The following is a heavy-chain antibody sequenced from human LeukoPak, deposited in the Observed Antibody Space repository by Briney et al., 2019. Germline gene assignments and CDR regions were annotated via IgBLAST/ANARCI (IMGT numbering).Heavy chain of an antibody. CDR2: INKDGGEK. CDR3: ARAPGWYSYFDY. D-gene: IGHD6-19*01. Sequence: PGGSLRLSCAASGFTFSSYWMSWVRQAPGKGLEWVANINKDGGEKYYVDSVKGRFTISRDNAKNSLYLQMNSLRAEDTAVYYCARAPGWYSYFDYWGRGTLVTVSS. CDR1: GFTFSSYW. J-gene: IGHJ4*02. V-gene: IGHV3-7*03.